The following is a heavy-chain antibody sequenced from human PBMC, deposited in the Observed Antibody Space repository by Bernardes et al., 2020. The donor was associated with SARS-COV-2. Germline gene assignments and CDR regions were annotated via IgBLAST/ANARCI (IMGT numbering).Heavy chain of an antibody. CDR3: AKLISGPVAGTVGDY. J-gene: IGHJ4*02. CDR1: GLTFRNYA. Sequence: VGSLSLSCAASGLTFRNYAMTWVRQAPGKGLEWVSTISATGDSTYYVESVKGRFTISRDNSKNTLYLQMNSLRAEDTAVYFCAKLISGPVAGTVGDYWGQGILVAVSS. V-gene: IGHV3-23*01. CDR2: ISATGDST. D-gene: IGHD6-19*01.